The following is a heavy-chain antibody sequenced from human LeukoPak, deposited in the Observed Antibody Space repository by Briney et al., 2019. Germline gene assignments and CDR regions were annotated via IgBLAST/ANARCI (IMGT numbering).Heavy chain of an antibody. Sequence: GGSLRLSGAASGFTVSSNYMSWVRQAPGKGLEWVSVIYSGGSTYYADSVKGRFTISRHNSKNTLYLQMNSLRAEDTAVYYCARDHVYYYGSGRIPSGYYYGMDVWGQGTTVTVSS. CDR3: ARDHVYYYGSGRIPSGYYYGMDV. D-gene: IGHD3-10*01. V-gene: IGHV3-53*04. J-gene: IGHJ6*02. CDR1: GFTVSSNY. CDR2: IYSGGST.